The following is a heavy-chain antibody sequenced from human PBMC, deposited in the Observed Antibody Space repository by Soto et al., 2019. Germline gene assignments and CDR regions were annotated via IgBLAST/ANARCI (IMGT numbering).Heavy chain of an antibody. CDR3: ARDTGYYYDKRTDTNFDY. CDR2: ISAYNGNT. V-gene: IGHV1-18*01. J-gene: IGHJ4*02. D-gene: IGHD3-22*01. Sequence: QVQLVQSGAEVKKPGASVKVSCKASGYTFTSYGISWVRQAPGQGLEWMGWISAYNGNTNYAQKLQGRVTMTTETSTSTTYMELRSLRSDDTAVYYCARDTGYYYDKRTDTNFDYWGQGTLVTVSS. CDR1: GYTFTSYG.